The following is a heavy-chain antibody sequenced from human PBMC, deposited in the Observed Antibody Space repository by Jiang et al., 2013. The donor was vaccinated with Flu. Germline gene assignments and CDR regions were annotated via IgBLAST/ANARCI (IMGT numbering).Heavy chain of an antibody. CDR3: AAWDFDAWNAFHI. D-gene: IGHD3-9*01. CDR1: GGSISSYY. Sequence: GSGLVKPSETLSLICNVSGGSISSYYWSWIRQPPGEGLEWIANIHYDGSTRYNPSLKSRVTISVDTSKNQFSLRLTSVTAADTAMYYCAAWDFDAWNAFHIWAKGQRSPSLQ. J-gene: IGHJ3*02. CDR2: IHYDGST. V-gene: IGHV4-59*08.